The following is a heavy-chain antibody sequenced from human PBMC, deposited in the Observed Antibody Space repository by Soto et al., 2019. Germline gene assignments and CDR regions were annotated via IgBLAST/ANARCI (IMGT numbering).Heavy chain of an antibody. CDR1: GYTFTSYA. D-gene: IGHD3-10*01. CDR2: INAGNGNT. CDR3: AREGYYYGSGSYSYYYYYYMDV. V-gene: IGHV1-3*01. J-gene: IGHJ6*03. Sequence: ASVKVSFKASGYTFTSYAMHWVRQAPGQRLEWMGWINAGNGNTKYSQKFQGRVTITRDTSASTAYMELSSLRSEDTAVYYCAREGYYYGSGSYSYYYYYYMDVWGKGTTVTVSS.